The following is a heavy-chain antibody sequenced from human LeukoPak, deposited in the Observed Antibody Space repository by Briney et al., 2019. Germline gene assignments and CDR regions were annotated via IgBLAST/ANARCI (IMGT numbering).Heavy chain of an antibody. D-gene: IGHD6-13*01. J-gene: IGHJ2*01. Sequence: PGGSLRLSCAASGFTFSNYAMHWVRQAPGKGLEYVSAISSNGGSIYYANSVKGRFTISRDNSKNTLYLQMGSLRAEDMAVYYCARYPAVSSWYAGPHWYFDLWGRGTLVTVSS. CDR1: GFTFSNYA. CDR3: ARYPAVSSWYAGPHWYFDL. CDR2: ISSNGGSI. V-gene: IGHV3-64*01.